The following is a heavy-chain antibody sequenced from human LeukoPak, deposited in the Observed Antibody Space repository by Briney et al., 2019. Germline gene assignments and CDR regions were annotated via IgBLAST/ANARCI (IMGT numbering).Heavy chain of an antibody. D-gene: IGHD2-21*02. V-gene: IGHV3-30*02. CDR3: AKGHIVVVTATHXDY. Sequence: PGGSLRLSCAASGFTLSSYGMHWVRQAPGKGLEWVAFIRYDGSNKYYADSGKGRFTISRDNSKNTLYLQMNSLRAEDTAVYYCAKGHIVVVTATHXDYXGQGTXATVSS. J-gene: IGHJ4*02. CDR1: GFTLSSYG. CDR2: IRYDGSNK.